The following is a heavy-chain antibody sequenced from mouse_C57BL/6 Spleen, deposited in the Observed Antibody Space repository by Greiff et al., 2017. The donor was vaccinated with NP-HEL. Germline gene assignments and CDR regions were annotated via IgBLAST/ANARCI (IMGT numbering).Heavy chain of an antibody. CDR1: GFTFSSYA. D-gene: IGHD1-1*01. V-gene: IGHV5-4*01. Sequence: DVKLVESGGGLVKPGGSLKLSCAASGFTFSSYAMSWVRQTPEKRLEWVATISDGGSYTYYPDNVKGRFTISRDNAKNNLYLQMSHLKSEDTAMYYCARDYYGSSYGYFDYWGQGTTLTVSS. CDR2: ISDGGSYT. J-gene: IGHJ2*01. CDR3: ARDYYGSSYGYFDY.